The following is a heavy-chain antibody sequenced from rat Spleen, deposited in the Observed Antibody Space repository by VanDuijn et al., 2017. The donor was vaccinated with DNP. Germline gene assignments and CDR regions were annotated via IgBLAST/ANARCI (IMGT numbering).Heavy chain of an antibody. CDR1: GFTFKNYW. Sequence: EVQLVESGGDLVQPGRSLNLSCVASGFTFKNYWMTWIRQVPGKGLEWVASITSSDANPYYPDSVKGRFTISRDNAQDTLYLQMNSLRPEDTATYYCARYTTGIVFDYWGQGVMVTVSS. V-gene: IGHV5-31*01. CDR3: ARYTTGIVFDY. CDR2: ITSSDANP. J-gene: IGHJ2*01. D-gene: IGHD1-6*01.